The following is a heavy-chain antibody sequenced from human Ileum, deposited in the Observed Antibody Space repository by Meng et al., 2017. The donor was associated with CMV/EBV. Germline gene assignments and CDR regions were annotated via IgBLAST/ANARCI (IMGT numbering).Heavy chain of an antibody. CDR2: ISNSIGTI. Sequence: GESLKISCAASGFTFSSYSMNWVRQAPGKGLEWVSYISNSIGTIYADSVKGRFTISRDNAKNSLYLQMNSLRAEDTALYYCARDLGVAYGMDVWGQGTAVTVSS. J-gene: IGHJ6*02. V-gene: IGHV3-48*04. CDR1: GFTFSSYS. D-gene: IGHD3-16*01. CDR3: ARDLGVAYGMDV.